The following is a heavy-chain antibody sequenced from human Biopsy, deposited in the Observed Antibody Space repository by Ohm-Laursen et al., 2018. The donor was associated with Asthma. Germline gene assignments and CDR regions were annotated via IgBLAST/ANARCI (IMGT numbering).Heavy chain of an antibody. Sequence: GSLRLSCTASGFTFSNAWMSWVRQAPGKGLEWVGRIKSKTDGGTTDYAAPVKGRFTISRDDSKNTLYLQMNSLKTEGTAVYYCTTDALLYSSADYWGQGTLVTVSS. V-gene: IGHV3-15*01. D-gene: IGHD2-8*01. CDR3: TTDALLYSSADY. J-gene: IGHJ4*02. CDR2: IKSKTDGGTT. CDR1: GFTFSNAW.